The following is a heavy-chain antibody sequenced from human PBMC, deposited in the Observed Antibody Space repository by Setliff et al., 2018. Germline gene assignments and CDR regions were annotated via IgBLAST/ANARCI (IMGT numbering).Heavy chain of an antibody. V-gene: IGHV4-61*02. CDR2: IHTSGST. CDR1: GGSLTSGSYY. CDR3: ARSNSTRYNSFDP. D-gene: IGHD4-17*01. J-gene: IGHJ5*02. Sequence: PSETLSLTCAVSGGSLTSGSYYWTWIRQPAGKALEWIGRIHTSGSTNYSPSLKSRLTISVDTSKNQLSLRLTSVTAADTAVYYCARSNSTRYNSFDPWVPETLLVTVSS.